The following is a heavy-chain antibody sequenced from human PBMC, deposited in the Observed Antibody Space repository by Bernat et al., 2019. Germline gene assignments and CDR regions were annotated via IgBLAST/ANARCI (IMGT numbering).Heavy chain of an antibody. J-gene: IGHJ4*02. V-gene: IGHV3-33*06. Sequence: QVQLVESGGAVVQPGRSLRLSCAASGFTFSSYGMHWVRQAPGKGLEWVALIWYDGNNEYYGDSVKGRFTISRDNFKNTLFLQMNSLRAEDTAVYYCANTTGPYGDHAYYFDYWGRGTLVTVSS. CDR2: IWYDGNNE. CDR1: GFTFSSYG. CDR3: ANTTGPYGDHAYYFDY. D-gene: IGHD4-17*01.